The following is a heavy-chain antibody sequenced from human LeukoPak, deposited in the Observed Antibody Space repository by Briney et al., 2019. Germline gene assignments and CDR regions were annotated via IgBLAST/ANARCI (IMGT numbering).Heavy chain of an antibody. CDR1: GFTFSSYG. D-gene: IGHD5-12*01. J-gene: IGHJ3*02. V-gene: IGHV3-33*01. CDR2: IWYDGSNK. Sequence: GGSLRLSCAASGFTFSSYGMHWVRQAPGKGLEGVAVIWYDGSNKYYADSVKGRFTISRDNSKNTLYLQMNSLRSEDTAVYYCARVDSPYSGYAFDIWGQGTIVTVSS. CDR3: ARVDSPYSGYAFDI.